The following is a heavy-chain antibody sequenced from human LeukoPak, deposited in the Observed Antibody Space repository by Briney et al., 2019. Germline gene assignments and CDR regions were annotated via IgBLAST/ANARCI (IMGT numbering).Heavy chain of an antibody. V-gene: IGHV4-59*01. CDR1: GGSISSYC. J-gene: IGHJ4*02. D-gene: IGHD3-10*01. CDR2: IYYSGST. CDR3: AREVYYYGSGTRSTRTIDY. Sequence: SETLSLTCTVSGGSISSYCWSWIRQPPGKGLEWIGYIYYSGSTNYNPSLKSRVTISVDTSKNQFSLKLSSVTAADTAVYYCAREVYYYGSGTRSTRTIDYWGQGTLVTVSS.